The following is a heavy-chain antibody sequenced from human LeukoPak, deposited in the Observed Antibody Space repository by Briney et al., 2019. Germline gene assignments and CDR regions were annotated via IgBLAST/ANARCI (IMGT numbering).Heavy chain of an antibody. CDR2: MNPNSGYT. Sequence: ASVKVSCKASGYTFTNYDINWVRQATGQGLEWMGWMNPNSGYTGYAQKFQGRFTMTRNTSISTAYMELSSLRSEDTAVYYCARGAVIPATMGYYGMDVLGQGTKVSVSS. J-gene: IGHJ6*02. V-gene: IGHV1-8*01. CDR3: ARGAVIPATMGYYGMDV. D-gene: IGHD2-2*01. CDR1: GYTFTNYD.